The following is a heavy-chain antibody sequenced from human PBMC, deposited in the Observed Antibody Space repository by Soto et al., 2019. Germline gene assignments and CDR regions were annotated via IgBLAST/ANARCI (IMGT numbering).Heavy chain of an antibody. CDR3: ARGLITGSHYSGGWYYFDP. CDR2: INHSGSA. V-gene: IGHV4-34*01. Sequence: SETLSLTCALDRESISGHICTWTCKAPRSGLQWIGQINHSGSASYNPSLKSRVTISVHTSNSLFSLELSSVTAADTAVYYCARGLITGSHYSGGWYYFDPWGQGTLVTVS. CDR1: RESISGHI. D-gene: IGHD6-19*01. J-gene: IGHJ4*02.